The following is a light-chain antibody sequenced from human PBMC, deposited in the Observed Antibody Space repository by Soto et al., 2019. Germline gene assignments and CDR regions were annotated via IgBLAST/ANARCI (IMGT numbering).Light chain of an antibody. Sequence: EMVLTQSPDTLSLSPGEIATLSCRASQSVSSYLAWYQQKPGQAPRLLIYDASNRATGIPARFSGSGSGTDFTLSISNLQPEDFASYYCLQDYTYPQTFGQGTKVDIK. V-gene: IGKV3-11*01. CDR2: DAS. CDR3: LQDYTYPQT. J-gene: IGKJ1*01. CDR1: QSVSSY.